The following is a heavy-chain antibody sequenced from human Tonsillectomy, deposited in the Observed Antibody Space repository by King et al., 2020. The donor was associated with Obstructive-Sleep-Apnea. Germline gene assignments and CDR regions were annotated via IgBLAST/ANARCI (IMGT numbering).Heavy chain of an antibody. CDR1: GFTFSSYS. J-gene: IGHJ3*02. V-gene: IGHV3-21*01. CDR2: ISDSGYYI. Sequence: VQLVESGGGLVKPGGCLRLSCAASGFTFSSYSMNWVRQAPGKGLEWVSSISDSGYYIYYADSVKGRFTISRDNAKNTLHLQMNSLRDEDTDVYFGARGQREAFDIWGQGTMVTVSS. D-gene: IGHD6-25*01. CDR3: ARGQREAFDI.